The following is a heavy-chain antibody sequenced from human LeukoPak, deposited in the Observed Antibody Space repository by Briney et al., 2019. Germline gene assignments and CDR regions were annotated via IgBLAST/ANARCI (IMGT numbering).Heavy chain of an antibody. CDR3: AKDNANFDY. CDR1: GFSVSSNY. V-gene: IGHV3-53*01. Sequence: GGSLRLSCAASGFSVSSNYMNWVRQAPGKGLEWVSVIYSGGSTYFADSVKGRFTISRDNSKNTLYLQMNSLRAEDTAVYYCAKDNANFDYWGQGTLVTVSS. J-gene: IGHJ4*02. CDR2: IYSGGST.